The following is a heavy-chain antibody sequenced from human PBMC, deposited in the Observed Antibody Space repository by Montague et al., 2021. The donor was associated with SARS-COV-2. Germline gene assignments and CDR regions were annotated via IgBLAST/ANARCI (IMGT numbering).Heavy chain of an antibody. V-gene: IGHV4-59*01. CDR2: IYYSGST. J-gene: IGHJ3*02. Sequence: SETLSLTCTVSGGSISSDYWSWIRQPPGKGLEWIGYIYYSGSTNXNPSLKSRVTISVDTSKNQFSLKLSSVAAADTAVYYCARGSGWMGNAFDIWGQGTMVTVSS. CDR3: ARGSGWMGNAFDI. CDR1: GGSISSDY. D-gene: IGHD6-19*01.